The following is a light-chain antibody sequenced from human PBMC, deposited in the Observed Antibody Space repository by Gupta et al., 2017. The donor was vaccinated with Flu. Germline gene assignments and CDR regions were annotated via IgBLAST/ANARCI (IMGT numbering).Light chain of an antibody. Sequence: DIQLTQSPSTLSPSVGDRVTITCRASLSISSWLAWYQQKPGKTPKLLIYKASSLESGVPVRFSGSGSGTEFTLTISRLEADDFGTYYCQQYNSYPWTFGQGTKVEIK. CDR1: LSISSW. CDR3: QQYNSYPWT. V-gene: IGKV1-5*03. J-gene: IGKJ1*01. CDR2: KAS.